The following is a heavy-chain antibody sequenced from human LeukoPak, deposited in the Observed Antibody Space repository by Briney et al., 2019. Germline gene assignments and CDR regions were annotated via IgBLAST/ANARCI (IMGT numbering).Heavy chain of an antibody. D-gene: IGHD2-15*01. Sequence: ASVKVSCKASGYTFTGYYMHWVRQAPGQGLEWMGWINPNSGDTNYAQKFQGRVTMTRDTSINTAYMELTRLTSDDTTVYYCARVYSIRSFDYWGQGTLVTVSS. CDR1: GYTFTGYY. CDR3: ARVYSIRSFDY. J-gene: IGHJ4*02. V-gene: IGHV1-2*02. CDR2: INPNSGDT.